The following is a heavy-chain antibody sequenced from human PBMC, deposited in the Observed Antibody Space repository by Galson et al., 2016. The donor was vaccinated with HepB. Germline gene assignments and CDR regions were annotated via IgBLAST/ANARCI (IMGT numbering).Heavy chain of an antibody. J-gene: IGHJ5*02. CDR2: VYSSGST. V-gene: IGHV4-4*07. Sequence: SETLSLTCTVSGGSISYYYWSWIRQPAGKGLEWIGRVYSSGSTNYNPSLKSRVTMSVDMSKNQFSLKLTSVTAADTAVYYCAGETSGWYVSFDPWGQGTPVTVSS. CDR3: AGETSGWYVSFDP. CDR1: GGSISYYY. D-gene: IGHD6-19*01.